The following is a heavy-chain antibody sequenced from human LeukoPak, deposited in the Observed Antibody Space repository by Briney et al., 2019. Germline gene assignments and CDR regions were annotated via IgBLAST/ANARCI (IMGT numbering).Heavy chain of an antibody. D-gene: IGHD2-21*01. CDR2: ITSSSGTI. CDR3: ARVAPGHDIGRGYFDY. J-gene: IGHJ4*02. Sequence: GGSLRLSCAASGFTFSIYSMNWVRQAPGKGLERISYITSSSGTIYYTDSVKGRFTISRDNAKNSLYLQMNSLRAEDTAVYYCARVAPGHDIGRGYFDYWGQGTLVTVSS. CDR1: GFTFSIYS. V-gene: IGHV3-48*01.